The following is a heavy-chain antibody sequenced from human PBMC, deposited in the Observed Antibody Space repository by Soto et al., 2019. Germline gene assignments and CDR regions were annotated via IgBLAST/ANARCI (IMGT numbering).Heavy chain of an antibody. J-gene: IGHJ6*02. CDR1: GFNFSSYS. D-gene: IGHD1-1*01. V-gene: IGHV3-30-3*01. Sequence: QVQLVESGGGVVQHGRSLRLSGAASGFNFSSYSMYWVRQAPGKGLEWAAHISYDGSNKHYADSVKGRFTISRDNSKNRLYLQMNSLRVEDTAVYYCARDSNNYRDYYHGMDVWGQVTTVTFSS. CDR2: ISYDGSNK. CDR3: ARDSNNYRDYYHGMDV.